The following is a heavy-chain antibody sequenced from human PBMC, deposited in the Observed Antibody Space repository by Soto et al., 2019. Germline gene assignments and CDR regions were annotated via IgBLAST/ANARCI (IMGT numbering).Heavy chain of an antibody. V-gene: IGHV1-69*13. CDR1: GGSFSSYA. J-gene: IGHJ4*02. Sequence: ASVKVSCKDSGGSFSSYAISWVRQAPGQGLEWMGGIIPIFGTANYAQKFQGRVTITADESTSTAYMELSSLRSEDTAVYYCARAGYSSGWFSAHGPTQSYYLDDWGQGTLVTVSS. D-gene: IGHD6-19*01. CDR3: ARAGYSSGWFSAHGPTQSYYLDD. CDR2: IIPIFGTA.